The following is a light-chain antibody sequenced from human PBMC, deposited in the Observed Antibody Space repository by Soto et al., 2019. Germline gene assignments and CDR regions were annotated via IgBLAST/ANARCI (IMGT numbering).Light chain of an antibody. Sequence: IGLTQSPGTLSLSPGERATLSCRASQSVSSSYLAWYQQKPGQAPRLLIYDASNRATGIPARFSGSGSGTDFTLTISSLEPEDFAFYFCQQRSHWPTFGQGTKVDIK. J-gene: IGKJ1*01. V-gene: IGKV3D-20*02. CDR1: QSVSSSY. CDR3: QQRSHWPT. CDR2: DAS.